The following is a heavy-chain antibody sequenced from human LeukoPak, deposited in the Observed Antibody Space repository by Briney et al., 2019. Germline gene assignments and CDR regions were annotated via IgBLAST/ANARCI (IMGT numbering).Heavy chain of an antibody. CDR1: GGSISSSSYN. CDR2: IYYSGNT. Sequence: SETLSLTCTVSGGSISSSSYNWGRLRQPPGQGLEWIGSIYYSGNTYSNPSIKSRVTISVDTSKSQFSLKLSSVTAADTALYYCARHYYDFWSGYHFDYWGQGTLVTVSS. CDR3: ARHYYDFWSGYHFDY. V-gene: IGHV4-39*01. J-gene: IGHJ4*02. D-gene: IGHD3-3*01.